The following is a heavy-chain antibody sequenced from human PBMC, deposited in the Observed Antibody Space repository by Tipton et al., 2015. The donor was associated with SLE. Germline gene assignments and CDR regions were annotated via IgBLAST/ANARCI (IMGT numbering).Heavy chain of an antibody. CDR2: IYYSGST. CDR1: GGSVSSYY. V-gene: IGHV4-39*07. CDR3: ARGLRFLEWLSSHYMDV. D-gene: IGHD3-3*01. J-gene: IGHJ6*03. Sequence: TLSLTCTVSGGSVSSYYWGWIRQPPGKGLEWIGSIYYSGSTYYNPSLKSRVTVSVDTSKNQFSLKLSSVTAADTAVYYCARGLRFLEWLSSHYMDVWGKGTTVTVSS.